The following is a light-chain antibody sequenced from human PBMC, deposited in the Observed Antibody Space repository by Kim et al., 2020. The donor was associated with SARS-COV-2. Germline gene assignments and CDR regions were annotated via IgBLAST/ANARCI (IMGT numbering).Light chain of an antibody. Sequence: VALGQTVRIPCQGNSLGSYYATWYQQKPGQAPIVVIYGKNNRPSGIPDRFSGSSSGNTASLTITGTQAGDEADYYCNSRDSNDYVVFGGGTQLTVL. CDR3: NSRDSNDYVV. CDR1: SLGSYY. V-gene: IGLV3-19*01. CDR2: GKN. J-gene: IGLJ2*01.